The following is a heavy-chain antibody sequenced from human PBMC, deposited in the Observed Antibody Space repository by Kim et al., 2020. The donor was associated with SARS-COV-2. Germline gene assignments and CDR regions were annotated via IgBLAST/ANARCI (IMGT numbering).Heavy chain of an antibody. Sequence: GGSLRLSCAASGFTVSSNYMSWVRQAPGKGLEWVSVIYSGGSTYYADSVKGRFTISRHNSKNTLYLQMNSLRAEDTAVYYCASLTRYYSGSGPDYYFYYCGQRTLVTLSS. J-gene: IGHJ4*02. V-gene: IGHV3-53*04. CDR3: ASLTRYYSGSGPDYYFYY. CDR1: GFTVSSNY. D-gene: IGHD3-10*01. CDR2: IYSGGST.